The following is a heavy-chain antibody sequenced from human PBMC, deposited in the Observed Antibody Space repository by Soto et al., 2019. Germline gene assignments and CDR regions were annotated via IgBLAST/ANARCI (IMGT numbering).Heavy chain of an antibody. CDR3: ARDRGSEVFDS. D-gene: IGHD5-12*01. J-gene: IGHJ5*01. Sequence: VGSVRLSCAASGFNFNVYSMNWVRQAPGKGLEWISSISSSSNYIYYRDSVRGRFTISRDNAKNSLYLQLDSLRVEDTAVYFCARDRGSEVFDSWGQGTLVTVSS. CDR1: GFNFNVYS. CDR2: ISSSSNYI. V-gene: IGHV3-21*01.